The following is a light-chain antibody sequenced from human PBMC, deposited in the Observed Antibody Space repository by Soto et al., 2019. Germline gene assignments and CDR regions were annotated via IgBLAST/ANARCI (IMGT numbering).Light chain of an antibody. Sequence: EIVMTQSPATQSVSPGERAILSCRASHSVSTALAWYQQKPGQAPRLLIYDASNRATGIPARFSGSGSGTDFTLTISSLEPEDFAVYYCQQRSNWPITFGQGTRLEIK. CDR2: DAS. V-gene: IGKV3-11*01. CDR1: HSVSTA. CDR3: QQRSNWPIT. J-gene: IGKJ5*01.